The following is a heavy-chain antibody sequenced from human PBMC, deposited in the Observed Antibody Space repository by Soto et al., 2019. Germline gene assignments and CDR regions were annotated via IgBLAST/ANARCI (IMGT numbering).Heavy chain of an antibody. D-gene: IGHD4-17*01. J-gene: IGHJ4*02. CDR1: GFTFSSYG. V-gene: IGHV3-30*18. CDR2: ISYDESEK. Sequence: QVQLAESGGGVVQPGRSLRLTCAASGFTFSSYGMHWVRQAPGKGLEWVAVISYDESEKHYADSVKGRLTISRDNSKNTLYLQMNSLRTEDTAIYYCAKVIYGDYAPFDFWGQGTLVTVSS. CDR3: AKVIYGDYAPFDF.